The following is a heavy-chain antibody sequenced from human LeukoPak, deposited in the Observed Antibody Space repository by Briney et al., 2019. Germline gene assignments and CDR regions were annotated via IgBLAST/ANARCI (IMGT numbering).Heavy chain of an antibody. CDR1: GFTFSSYA. J-gene: IGHJ6*02. D-gene: IGHD3-3*01. V-gene: IGHV3-30-3*01. CDR2: ISYDGSKK. Sequence: PGRSLRLSCAASGFTFSSYAMHWVRQAPGKGLEWGAVISYDGSKKYHADSVKGRFTISRDNSNKMQYLEMDSLRADDTAVYYCARGGDFWSGYKTHEYGLDVWGQGTTVTVSS. CDR3: ARGGDFWSGYKTHEYGLDV.